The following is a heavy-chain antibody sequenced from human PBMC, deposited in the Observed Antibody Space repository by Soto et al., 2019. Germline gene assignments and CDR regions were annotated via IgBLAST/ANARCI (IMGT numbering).Heavy chain of an antibody. D-gene: IGHD6-19*01. CDR3: ATLLTSGWYPNWFDP. CDR2: IVVGSGNT. V-gene: IGHV1-58*01. Sequence: ASVKVSCKASGFTFTNSAVQWVRQARGQRLEWIGWIVVGSGNTNYAQKFQERVTITRDMSTNTAYMELDSLRSEDTAVYYCATLLTSGWYPNWFDPWGRGHLVTVSS. CDR1: GFTFTNSA. J-gene: IGHJ5*02.